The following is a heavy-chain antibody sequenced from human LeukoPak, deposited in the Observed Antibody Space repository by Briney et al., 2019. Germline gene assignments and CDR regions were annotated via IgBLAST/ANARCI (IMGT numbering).Heavy chain of an antibody. J-gene: IGHJ4*02. D-gene: IGHD1-1*01. V-gene: IGHV4-38-2*02. CDR3: ARGRRQRDYFDF. Sequence: SETLSLTCTVSGCSISSGYYWAWIRQPPGRQLEWIGSVYSSGSLYYNPSLKSRVSISVDTSNNHFSLRLNSVTAADTAVYYCARGRRQRDYFDFWGQGARVTVSS. CDR1: GCSISSGYY. CDR2: VYSSGSL.